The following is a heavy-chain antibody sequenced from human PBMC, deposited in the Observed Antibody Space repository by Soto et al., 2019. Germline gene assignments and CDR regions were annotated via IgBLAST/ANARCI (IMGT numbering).Heavy chain of an antibody. CDR1: GGSISTYY. V-gene: IGHV4-59*01. Sequence: SETLSLTCTVSGGSISTYYWNWIRQPPGKGLEWIGYIFYSGSTNYNPSLKSRVTISVDTSKNQFSLKLSSVTAADTAVYYCARAPLYYYGSGSYYKSVYYFDFWGQGTLVTVSS. J-gene: IGHJ4*02. D-gene: IGHD3-10*01. CDR2: IFYSGST. CDR3: ARAPLYYYGSGSYYKSVYYFDF.